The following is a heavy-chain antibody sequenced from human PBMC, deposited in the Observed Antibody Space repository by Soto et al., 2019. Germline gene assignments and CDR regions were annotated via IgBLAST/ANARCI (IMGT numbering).Heavy chain of an antibody. D-gene: IGHD3-9*01. CDR3: ASAGILTVYAY. J-gene: IGHJ4*02. CDR2: IYYSGST. Sequence: SETLSLTCTVSGGSISSGDYYWSWIRQPPGKGLEWIGYIYYSGSTYYNPSLKSRVTISVDTSKNQFSLKLSSVTAADTAVYYCASAGILTVYAYWGQGTLVTVSS. CDR1: GGSISSGDYY. V-gene: IGHV4-30-4*01.